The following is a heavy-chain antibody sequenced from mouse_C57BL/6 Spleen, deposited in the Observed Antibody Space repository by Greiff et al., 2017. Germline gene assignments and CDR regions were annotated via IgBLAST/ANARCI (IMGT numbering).Heavy chain of an antibody. V-gene: IGHV5-6*02. D-gene: IGHD1-1*01. CDR2: ISSGGSYT. Sequence: EVKVVESGGDLVKPGGSLKLSCAASGFTFSSYGMSWVRQTPDKRLEWVATISSGGSYTYYPDSVKGRFTISRDNAKNTRYLQMSSLKSEDTAMYYCARRGTTVVDWYFDVWGTGTTVTVSS. CDR3: ARRGTTVVDWYFDV. J-gene: IGHJ1*03. CDR1: GFTFSSYG.